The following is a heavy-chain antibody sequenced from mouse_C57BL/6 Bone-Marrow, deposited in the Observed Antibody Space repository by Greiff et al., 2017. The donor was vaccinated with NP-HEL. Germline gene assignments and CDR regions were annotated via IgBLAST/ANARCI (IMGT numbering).Heavy chain of an antibody. Sequence: DVKLQESGGGLVKPGGSLKLSCAASGFTFSSYAMSWVRQTPEKRLEWVATISDGGSYTYYPDNVKGRFTISRDNAKNNLYLQMSHLKSEDTAMYYCARDYYGSSSYWYFDVWGTETPVTLSS. J-gene: IGHJ1*03. V-gene: IGHV5-4*03. CDR2: ISDGGSYT. CDR3: ARDYYGSSSYWYFDV. D-gene: IGHD1-1*01. CDR1: GFTFSSYA.